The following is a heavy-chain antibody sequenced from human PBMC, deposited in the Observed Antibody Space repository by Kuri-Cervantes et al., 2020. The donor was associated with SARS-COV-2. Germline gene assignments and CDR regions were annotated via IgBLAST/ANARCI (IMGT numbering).Heavy chain of an antibody. CDR2: INPNSGGT. CDR1: GYTFTGYY. D-gene: IGHD3-16*01. Sequence: GESLKISCKASGYTFTGYYMHWVRQAPGQGLEWMGWINPNSGGTNYAQKFQGWVTMTRDTSISTVYMELSRLRSDDTAVYYCARSVIIFGGVIFDQWGQGTLVTVSS. J-gene: IGHJ4*02. V-gene: IGHV1-2*04. CDR3: ARSVIIFGGVIFDQ.